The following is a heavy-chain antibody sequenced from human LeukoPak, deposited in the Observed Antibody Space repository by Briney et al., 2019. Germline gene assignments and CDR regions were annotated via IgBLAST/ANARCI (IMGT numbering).Heavy chain of an antibody. V-gene: IGHV3-23*01. CDR2: IFPSGGEI. Sequence: GGSLRLSCAASGFTFSIYWMNWVRQAPGKGLEWVSSIFPSGGEIHYADSVRGRFTIYRDNSKSILSLQMNSLRAEDTAIYYCATYRQVLLPFESWGQGTLVTVSS. CDR1: GFTFSIYW. CDR3: ATYRQVLLPFES. D-gene: IGHD5-18*01. J-gene: IGHJ4*02.